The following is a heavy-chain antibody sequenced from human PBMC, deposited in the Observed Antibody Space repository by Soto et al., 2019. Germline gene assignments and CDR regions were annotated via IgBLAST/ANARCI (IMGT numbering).Heavy chain of an antibody. D-gene: IGHD5-18*01. CDR1: GGTFSSYA. CDR3: ARLGRGYSYGLIDY. Sequence: GASVKVSCKASGGTFSSYAISCVRQAPGQGLEWMGGIIPIFGTANYAQKFQGRVTITADESTSTAYMELSSLRSEDTAVYYCARLGRGYSYGLIDYWGQGTLVTVSS. V-gene: IGHV1-69*13. CDR2: IIPIFGTA. J-gene: IGHJ4*02.